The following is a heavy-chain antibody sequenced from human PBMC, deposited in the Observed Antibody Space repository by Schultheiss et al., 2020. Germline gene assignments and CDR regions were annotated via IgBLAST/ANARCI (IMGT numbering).Heavy chain of an antibody. CDR3: TTDDLWARGGLFLDY. V-gene: IGHV3-15*07. CDR1: GFTSTNAW. J-gene: IGHJ4*02. CDR2: IKSKSAGGAT. D-gene: IGHD3-16*01. Sequence: GESLKISCAASGFTSTNAWMNWVRQAPGKGLEWVGRIKSKSAGGATEYAEPVKGRFTISREDSKNTVYLQMNSLKSDDTAVYYCTTDDLWARGGLFLDYWGQGILVTVSS.